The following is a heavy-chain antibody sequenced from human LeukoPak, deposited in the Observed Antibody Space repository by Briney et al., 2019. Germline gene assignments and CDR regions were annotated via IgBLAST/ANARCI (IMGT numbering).Heavy chain of an antibody. CDR1: GYTLTELS. CDR3: ATTTSRIYSGYDPDFDY. V-gene: IGHV1-24*01. CDR2: FDPEDGET. J-gene: IGHJ4*02. D-gene: IGHD5-12*01. Sequence: ASVKVSCKVSGYTLTELSMHRVRQAPGKGLEWMGGFDPEDGETIYAQKFQGRVTMTEDTSTDTAYMGLSSLRSEDTAVYYCATTTSRIYSGYDPDFDYWGQGTLVTVSS.